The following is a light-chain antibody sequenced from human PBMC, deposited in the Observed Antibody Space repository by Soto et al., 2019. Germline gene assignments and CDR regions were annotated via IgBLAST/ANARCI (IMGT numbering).Light chain of an antibody. V-gene: IGKV1-39*01. CDR3: QQSYSTPWT. J-gene: IGKJ1*01. CDR2: AAS. CDR1: QSISSY. Sequence: DLQMTQSPSSLSASVGDRVTITCRASQSISSYLNWYQQKPGKAPKLLIYAASSLQSGVPSRFSGSGSGTDFTITISSLQPEDGATYDGQQSYSTPWTFGQGTKVDIK.